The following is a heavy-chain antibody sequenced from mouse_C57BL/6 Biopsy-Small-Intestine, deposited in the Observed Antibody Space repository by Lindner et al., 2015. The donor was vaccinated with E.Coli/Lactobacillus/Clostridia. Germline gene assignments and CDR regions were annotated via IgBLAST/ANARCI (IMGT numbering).Heavy chain of an antibody. CDR3: ARRGLITTVVVPDY. D-gene: IGHD1-1*01. V-gene: IGHV1-4*01. CDR2: INPSSGYT. J-gene: IGHJ2*01. CDR1: ATYLPDYT. Sequence: VQLQESGAGTGKTWCLSEDVLPRLLATYLPDYTMHWVRQRPGQGLEWIGYINPSSGYTEYDQKFRDKAKLTADKSSSTAYMQLSSLTSEDSAVYYCARRGLITTVVVPDYWGQGTTLTVSS.